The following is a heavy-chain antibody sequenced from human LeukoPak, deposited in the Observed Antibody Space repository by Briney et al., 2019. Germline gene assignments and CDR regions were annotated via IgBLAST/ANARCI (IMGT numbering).Heavy chain of an antibody. CDR1: GGSISSYY. CDR2: INTSGNT. CDR3: ARDYYDILTGYWVFNY. Sequence: SETLSLTCTVSGGSISSYYWSWVRQPAGKGLEWIGRINTSGNTNYNPSLKSRVTISVDTSKNQFSLKLSSVTAADTAVYYCARDYYDILTGYWVFNYWGQGTLVTVSS. V-gene: IGHV4-4*07. D-gene: IGHD3-9*01. J-gene: IGHJ4*02.